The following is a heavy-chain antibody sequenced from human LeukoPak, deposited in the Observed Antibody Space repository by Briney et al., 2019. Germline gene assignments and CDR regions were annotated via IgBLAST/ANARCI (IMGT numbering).Heavy chain of an antibody. D-gene: IGHD6-19*01. V-gene: IGHV3-23*01. Sequence: GGSLRLSCGASGFTFSSYAMSWVRQAPGKGLEWVSAISGSGATTNYADSVKGRFTISRDNSKNTLFLEMNSLRAEDTAVYYCARGGIQVSGIDEFDYWGQGTLVTVSS. CDR3: ARGGIQVSGIDEFDY. J-gene: IGHJ4*02. CDR2: ISGSGATT. CDR1: GFTFSSYA.